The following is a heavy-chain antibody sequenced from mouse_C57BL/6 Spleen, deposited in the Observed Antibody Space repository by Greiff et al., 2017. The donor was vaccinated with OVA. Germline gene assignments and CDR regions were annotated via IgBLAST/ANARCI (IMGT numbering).Heavy chain of an antibody. CDR2: INPNNGGT. CDR3: ARWELRENYFDY. J-gene: IGHJ2*01. Sequence: VQLKESGPELVKPGASVKIPCKASGYTFTDYNMDWVKQSHGKSLEWIGDINPNNGGTIYNQKFKGKATLTVDKSSSTAYMELRSLTSEDTAVYYCARWELRENYFDYWGQGTTLTVSS. D-gene: IGHD2-1*01. V-gene: IGHV1-18*01. CDR1: GYTFTDYN.